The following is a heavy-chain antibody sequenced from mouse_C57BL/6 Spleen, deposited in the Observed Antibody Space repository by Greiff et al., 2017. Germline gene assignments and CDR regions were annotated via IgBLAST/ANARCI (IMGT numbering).Heavy chain of an antibody. CDR2: IDPEDGAT. CDR1: GFNIKDYY. D-gene: IGHD2-5*01. CDR3: ARSNVEGYYFDY. V-gene: IGHV14-2*01. Sequence: VQLKQSGAELVKPGASVKLSCTASGFNIKDYYMHWVKQRTEQGLEWIGRIDPEDGATKYAPKFQGKATITADTSSNTAYLQLSSLTSEDTAVYYCARSNVEGYYFDYWGQGTTLTVSS. J-gene: IGHJ2*01.